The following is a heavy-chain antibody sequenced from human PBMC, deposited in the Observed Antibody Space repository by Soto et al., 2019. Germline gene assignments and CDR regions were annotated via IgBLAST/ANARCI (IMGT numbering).Heavy chain of an antibody. CDR3: AKRDLVAATPRNFDY. Sequence: EVQLLESGGDLVQPGGSLRLSCTATGFAFPTYAMSWVRQAPGKGLEWVSAINTGGGTYYAASVKGRFSISRDNSKDTLYLQMNSMRAVDTAVYYCAKRDLVAATPRNFDYWGQGTLVTVS. D-gene: IGHD3-10*01. CDR2: INTGGGT. V-gene: IGHV3-23*01. J-gene: IGHJ4*02. CDR1: GFAFPTYA.